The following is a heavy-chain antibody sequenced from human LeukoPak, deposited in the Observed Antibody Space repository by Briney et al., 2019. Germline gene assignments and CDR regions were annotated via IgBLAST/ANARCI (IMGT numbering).Heavy chain of an antibody. J-gene: IGHJ3*02. V-gene: IGHV3-21*01. D-gene: IGHD4-17*01. CDR1: GFTFSSYS. CDR3: AVNDYGGAFDI. Sequence: GGSLRLSCAASGFTFSSYSMNWVRQAPGKGLEWVSSISSSSSYIYYAYSVKGRFTISRDNAKNSLYLQMNSLRAEDTAVYYCAVNDYGGAFDIWGQGTMVTVSS. CDR2: ISSSSSYI.